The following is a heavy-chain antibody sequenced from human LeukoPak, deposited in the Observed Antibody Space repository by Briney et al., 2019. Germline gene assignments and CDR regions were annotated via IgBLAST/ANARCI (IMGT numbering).Heavy chain of an antibody. Sequence: TLSLTCAVSGGSISSGDYSWSWIRQPPGKGLEWIGYIYHSGSTYYNPSLKSRVTISVDRSKNQFSLKLSSVTAADTAVYYCAREDYGLFDYWGQGTLVTVSS. CDR1: GGSISSGDYS. V-gene: IGHV4-30-2*01. J-gene: IGHJ4*02. D-gene: IGHD4-17*01. CDR2: IYHSGST. CDR3: AREDYGLFDY.